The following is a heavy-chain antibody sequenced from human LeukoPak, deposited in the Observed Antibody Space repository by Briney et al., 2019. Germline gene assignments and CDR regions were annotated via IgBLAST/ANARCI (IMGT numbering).Heavy chain of an antibody. D-gene: IGHD5-18*01. CDR1: GYSISSGYY. CDR2: IYHSGST. CDR3: ASDPHRGYSYGGRVY. V-gene: IGHV4-38-2*02. J-gene: IGHJ4*02. Sequence: SETLSLTCTVSGYSISSGYYWGWIRQPPGKGLEWIGSIYHSGSTYYNPSLKSRVTISVDTSKNQFSLKLSSVTAADTAVYYCASDPHRGYSYGGRVYWGQGTLVTVSS.